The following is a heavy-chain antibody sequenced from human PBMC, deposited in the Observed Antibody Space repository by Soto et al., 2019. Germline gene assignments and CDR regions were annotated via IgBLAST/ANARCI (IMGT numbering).Heavy chain of an antibody. D-gene: IGHD3-3*01. CDR3: ARLLSGYWGSDFDY. V-gene: IGHV1-18*01. Sequence: GASVKVSCKASGYTFTSYGISWVRQAPGQGLEWMGWISAYNGNTNYAQKLQGRVTMTTDTSASTAYMELRSLRSDDTAVYYCARLLSGYWGSDFDYWGQGTLVTVSS. CDR2: ISAYNGNT. CDR1: GYTFTSYG. J-gene: IGHJ4*02.